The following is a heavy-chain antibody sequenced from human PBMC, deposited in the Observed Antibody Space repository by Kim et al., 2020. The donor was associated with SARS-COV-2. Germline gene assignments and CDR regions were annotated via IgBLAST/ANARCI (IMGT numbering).Heavy chain of an antibody. Sequence: GESLKISCKGSGYSFTSYWIGWVRQMPGKGLEWMGVIYPGDSDTRYSPSFQGQVTISADKSISTAYLQWSSLKASDTAMYYCARHNLSVATTTPFDYWGQGTLVTVSS. J-gene: IGHJ4*02. V-gene: IGHV5-51*01. CDR2: IYPGDSDT. D-gene: IGHD5-12*01. CDR3: ARHNLSVATTTPFDY. CDR1: GYSFTSYW.